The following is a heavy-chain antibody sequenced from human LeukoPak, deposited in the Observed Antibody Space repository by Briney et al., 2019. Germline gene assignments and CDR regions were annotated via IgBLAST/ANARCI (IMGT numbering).Heavy chain of an antibody. CDR2: ISYDVSKK. J-gene: IGHJ5*02. CDR3: ARDSAGGGNWFDP. D-gene: IGHD3-16*01. CDR1: GFTFSNYG. V-gene: IGHV3-30*03. Sequence: GGSLRLSCAASGFTFSNYGMHWVRQAPGKGLEWVAVISYDVSKKYYADSVKGRFTISRDNSKNTLYLQMNSLRAEDTAVYYCARDSAGGGNWFDPWGQGTLVTVSS.